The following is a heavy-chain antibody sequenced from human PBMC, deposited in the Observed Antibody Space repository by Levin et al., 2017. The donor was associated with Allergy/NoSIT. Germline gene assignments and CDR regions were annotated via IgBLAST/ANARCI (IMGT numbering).Heavy chain of an antibody. Sequence: KSGESLKISCQGSGYNFTSYWITWVRQMPGKGPEWMGRIDPSDSYTNYRQSFRGHVTFSVDKSINTAYLQWSSLKGSDSAMYYCARTFIDGWTHPPPDYWGQGTLVAVSS. CDR2: IDPSDSYT. CDR1: GYNFTSYW. D-gene: IGHD5-24*01. V-gene: IGHV5-10-1*01. J-gene: IGHJ4*02. CDR3: ARTFIDGWTHPPPDY.